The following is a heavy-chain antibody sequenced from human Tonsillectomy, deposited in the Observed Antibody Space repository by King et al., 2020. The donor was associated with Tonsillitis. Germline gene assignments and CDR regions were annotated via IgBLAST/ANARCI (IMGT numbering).Heavy chain of an antibody. Sequence: VQLVQSGAEVKKPGASVKVSCKASGYTFTSYDINWVRQATGQGLEWMGWMNPNSGNTGYAQKFQGRVTMTRNTSISTAYMELSSLRSEDTAVYYCARGPGYSSSWYWRVYAFDIWGQGTMVTVSS. CDR2: MNPNSGNT. J-gene: IGHJ3*02. CDR3: ARGPGYSSSWYWRVYAFDI. CDR1: GYTFTSYD. V-gene: IGHV1-8*01. D-gene: IGHD6-13*01.